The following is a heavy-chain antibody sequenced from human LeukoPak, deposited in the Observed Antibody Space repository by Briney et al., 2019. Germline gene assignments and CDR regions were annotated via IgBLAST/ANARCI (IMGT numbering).Heavy chain of an antibody. V-gene: IGHV1-2*02. CDR2: INPNSGGT. CDR1: GGTFSSYA. D-gene: IGHD3-9*01. CDR3: ASSGGLRYFDWLLD. Sequence: ASVKVSCKASGGTFSSYAISWVRQAPGQGLEWMGWINPNSGGTNYAQKFQGRVTMTRDTSISTAYMELSRLRSEDTAVYYCASSGGLRYFDWLLDWGQGTLVTVSS. J-gene: IGHJ4*02.